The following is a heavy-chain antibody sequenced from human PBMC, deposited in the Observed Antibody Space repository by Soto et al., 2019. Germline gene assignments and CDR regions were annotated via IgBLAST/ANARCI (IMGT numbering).Heavy chain of an antibody. CDR2: IWYDGSNK. J-gene: IGHJ4*02. CDR3: ARSPPGVAGRYYFDF. D-gene: IGHD6-6*01. Sequence: QVQLVESGGGVVQPGRSLRLSCAASGFAFSSYGMHWVRQTPGKGLEWVALIWYDGSNKYYADSVKGRFTISRDNSKNTLYLQMHSLRAEDTAVYFCARSPPGVAGRYYFDFWGLGTLVTVSS. V-gene: IGHV3-33*01. CDR1: GFAFSSYG.